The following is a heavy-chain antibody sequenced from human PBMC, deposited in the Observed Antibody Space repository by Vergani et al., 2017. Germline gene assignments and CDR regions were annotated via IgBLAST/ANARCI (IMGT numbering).Heavy chain of an antibody. J-gene: IGHJ4*02. CDR3: TRHVPCGDGACLHFDH. D-gene: IGHD2-21*01. V-gene: IGHV5-51*01. Sequence: EVMLVQSGAEVKKPGESLTISCKYSESSFISNEIAWVRQMSGKGLQWMGNINPIDSKISYSPSFQGQAIMSLDKSITTAYLQWRSLKASDTAIYYCTRHVPCGDGACLHFDHWCQGTQVTVSS. CDR1: ESSFISNE. CDR2: INPIDSKI.